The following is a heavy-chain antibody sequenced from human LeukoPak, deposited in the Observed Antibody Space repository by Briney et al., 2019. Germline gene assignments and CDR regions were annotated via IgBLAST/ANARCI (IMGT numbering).Heavy chain of an antibody. CDR1: GSTFSSYA. CDR2: ISGSGGSN. J-gene: IGHJ4*02. CDR3: AKWDIVVVVAADANFDY. V-gene: IGHV3-23*01. Sequence: GGPLRPSCAASGSTFSSYAMSRVRQAPGKGLEWVSAISGSGGSNYYADYGKGRLTISRDNSKNTLYLQMNSLRAEDTAVYYCAKWDIVVVVAADANFDYWGQGTLVTVSS. D-gene: IGHD2-15*01.